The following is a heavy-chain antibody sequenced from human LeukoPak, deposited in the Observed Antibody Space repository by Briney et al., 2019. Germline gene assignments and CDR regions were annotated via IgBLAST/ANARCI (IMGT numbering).Heavy chain of an antibody. Sequence: SVKVSCKASGGTFSSYAISWVRQAPGQGLEWMGRIIPIFGIAIYAQKFQGRVTMTEDTSTDTAYMELSSLRSEDTAVYYCATLKYYYGSGTFRGEGNYYYYGMDVWGKGTTVTVSS. D-gene: IGHD3-10*01. CDR3: ATLKYYYGSGTFRGEGNYYYYGMDV. CDR2: IIPIFGIA. CDR1: GGTFSSYA. V-gene: IGHV1-69*04. J-gene: IGHJ6*04.